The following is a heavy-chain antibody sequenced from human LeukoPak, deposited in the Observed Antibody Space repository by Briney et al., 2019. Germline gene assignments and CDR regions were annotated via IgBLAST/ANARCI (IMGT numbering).Heavy chain of an antibody. CDR3: ARGASCSSTGCPDYYYMDV. CDR2: ISSSSSYI. D-gene: IGHD2-2*01. CDR1: GFTFSSYS. V-gene: IGHV3-21*01. Sequence: GGSLRLSCAASGFTFSSYSMNWVRQAPGKGLEWVSSISSSSSYIYYADSVKGRFTISRDNAKNSLYLQMNSLRAEDTAVYYCARGASCSSTGCPDYYYMDVWGKGTTVTVSS. J-gene: IGHJ6*03.